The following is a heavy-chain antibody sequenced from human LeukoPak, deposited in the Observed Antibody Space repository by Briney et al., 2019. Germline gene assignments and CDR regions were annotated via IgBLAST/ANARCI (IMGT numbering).Heavy chain of an antibody. CDR1: GGSISCGDYY. CDR2: IFYSGNT. V-gene: IGHV4-30-4*01. CDR3: ARHYGP. J-gene: IGHJ5*02. D-gene: IGHD3-16*01. Sequence: SETLSLTCTVSGGSISCGDYYWSWIRQPPGKGLKWIGYIFYSGNTYYNPSLKSRVPISVDTSKNRFSLKLNSVTAADTAVYYCARHYGPWGQGTLVTVSS.